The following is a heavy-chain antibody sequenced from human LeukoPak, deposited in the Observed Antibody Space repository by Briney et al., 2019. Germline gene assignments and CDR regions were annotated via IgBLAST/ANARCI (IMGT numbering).Heavy chain of an antibody. CDR1: GYTFTSYG. CDR3: ARSPDYDSSGYYLNWFDP. D-gene: IGHD3-22*01. J-gene: IGHJ5*02. Sequence: ASVKVSCKASGYTFTSYGISWVRQAPGQGLEWMGWISAYNGKTNYAQKLQGRVTMTTDTSTSTAYMGLRSLRSDDTAVYYCARSPDYDSSGYYLNWFDPWGQGTLVTVSS. CDR2: ISAYNGKT. V-gene: IGHV1-18*01.